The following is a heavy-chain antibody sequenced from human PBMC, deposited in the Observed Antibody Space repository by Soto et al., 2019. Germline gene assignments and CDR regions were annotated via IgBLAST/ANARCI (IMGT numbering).Heavy chain of an antibody. V-gene: IGHV1-69*13. J-gene: IGHJ3*02. D-gene: IGHD3-22*01. CDR3: ARTPSYYDSSGYSRDVFDI. CDR2: IIPIFGTA. CDR1: GGTFSSYA. Sequence: SVKVSCKASGGTFSSYAISWVRQAPGQGLEWMGGIIPIFGTANYAQKFQGRVTITADESTSTAYMELSSLRSEDTAVYYCARTPSYYDSSGYSRDVFDIWGQGTMVTVS.